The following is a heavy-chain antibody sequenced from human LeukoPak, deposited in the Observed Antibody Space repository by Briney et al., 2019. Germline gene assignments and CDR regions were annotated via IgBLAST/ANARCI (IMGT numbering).Heavy chain of an antibody. D-gene: IGHD5-24*01. Sequence: PGGSLRLSCAASGFTFSSYGMHWVRQAPGKGLEWVAFIWYDGSNKYYADSVKGRFTISRDNSKNTLYLQMDSLRAEDTAVYYCAKGNGEVSRDAYYSYFDYWGQGTLVTVSS. CDR3: AKGNGEVSRDAYYSYFDY. J-gene: IGHJ4*02. CDR1: GFTFSSYG. V-gene: IGHV3-30*02. CDR2: IWYDGSNK.